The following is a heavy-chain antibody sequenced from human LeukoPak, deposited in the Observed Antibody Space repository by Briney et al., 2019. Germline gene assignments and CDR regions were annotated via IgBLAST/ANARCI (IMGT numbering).Heavy chain of an antibody. CDR2: IVVGSGNT. J-gene: IGHJ4*02. CDR3: AARGYYDSSGRQVRSTVSFDY. D-gene: IGHD3-22*01. CDR1: GFTFTSSA. Sequence: GASVKVSCKASGFTFTSSAVQWVRQARGQRLEWIGWIVVGSGNTNYAQKFQERVTITRDMSTSTAYMELSSLRSEDTAVYYCAARGYYDSSGRQVRSTVSFDYWGQGTLVTVSS. V-gene: IGHV1-58*01.